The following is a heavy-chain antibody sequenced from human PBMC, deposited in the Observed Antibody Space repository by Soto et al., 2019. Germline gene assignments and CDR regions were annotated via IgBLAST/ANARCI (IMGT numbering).Heavy chain of an antibody. CDR3: AGLNFDILPAYYAFDI. CDR2: IYHLGNT. V-gene: IGHV4-4*02. Sequence: SETLSLTCAVSGGSISSSYWWGWGRQPPGKGLEWIGEIYHLGNTNYNPSLKSRVTISVDKSKSQFSLRLRSVTAADTAVYYCAGLNFDILPAYYAFDIWGQGTMVTVSS. CDR1: GGSISSSYW. D-gene: IGHD3-9*01. J-gene: IGHJ3*02.